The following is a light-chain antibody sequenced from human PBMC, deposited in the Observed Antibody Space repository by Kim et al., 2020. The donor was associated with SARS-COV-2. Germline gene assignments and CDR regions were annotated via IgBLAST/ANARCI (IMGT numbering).Light chain of an antibody. V-gene: IGKV1-39*01. CDR2: AAS. CDR3: QQSHTTPLLT. Sequence: ASVGDRVTIACRASQRISTYLNWYQQKPGKAPKLLIYAASTLQSGVPSRFSGSGSGTDFTLTISSLQPEDFATYYCQQSHTTPLLTFGGGTKLEI. CDR1: QRISTY. J-gene: IGKJ4*01.